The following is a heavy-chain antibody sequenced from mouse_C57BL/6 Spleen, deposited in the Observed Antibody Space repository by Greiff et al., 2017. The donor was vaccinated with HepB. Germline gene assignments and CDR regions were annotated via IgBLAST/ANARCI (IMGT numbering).Heavy chain of an antibody. CDR1: GFSLTSYG. V-gene: IGHV2-5*01. Sequence: VQLVESGPGLVQPSQSLSITCTVSGFSLTSYGVHWVRQSPGKGLEWLGVIWRGGSTDYNAAFMSRLSITKDNSKSQVFFKMNSLQADDTAIYYCAKTPITTVVADYAMDYWGQGTSVTVSS. CDR2: IWRGGST. CDR3: AKTPITTVVADYAMDY. D-gene: IGHD1-1*01. J-gene: IGHJ4*01.